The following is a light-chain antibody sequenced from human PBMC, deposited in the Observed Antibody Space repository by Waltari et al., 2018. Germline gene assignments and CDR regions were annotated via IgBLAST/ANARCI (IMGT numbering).Light chain of an antibody. CDR3: QTGGHGTWV. Sequence: QQPEKGPRYLMKVNSDGSHRKGDDIPDRFSATKSGTECYLTTSSLQAEDEADYCCQTGGHGTWVFGGGTKLTVL. J-gene: IGLJ3*02. CDR2: VNSDGSH. V-gene: IGLV4-69*01.